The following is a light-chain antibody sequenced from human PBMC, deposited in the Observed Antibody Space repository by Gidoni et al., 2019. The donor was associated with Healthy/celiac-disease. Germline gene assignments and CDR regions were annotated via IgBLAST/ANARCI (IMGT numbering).Light chain of an antibody. CDR2: NAA. CDR3: QQYKSNSSYT. CDR1: QSISSW. V-gene: IGKV1-5*01. Sequence: DIQLTQSPSTLSASVGDRVTISCRASQSISSWLAWYTQKPGKAPKLLIYNAASLERGVPSRVSGSGSGTEFTLTISSLQPEDLATYDCQQYKSNSSYTFGQGTKLEIK. J-gene: IGKJ2*01.